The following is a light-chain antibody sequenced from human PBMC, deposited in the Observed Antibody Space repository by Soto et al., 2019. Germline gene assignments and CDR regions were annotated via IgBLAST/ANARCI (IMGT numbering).Light chain of an antibody. J-gene: IGKJ4*01. Sequence: DIQMTQSPSSLSASVVERVTISCRASQSISTYLNWYQHKPGQAPSLLIYVASSLQSGVPSRFSGSVSGTDFTLTISSLQPEDFATYYCQQSHSAPLTFGGGTKVEIK. CDR3: QQSHSAPLT. CDR2: VAS. CDR1: QSISTY. V-gene: IGKV1-39*01.